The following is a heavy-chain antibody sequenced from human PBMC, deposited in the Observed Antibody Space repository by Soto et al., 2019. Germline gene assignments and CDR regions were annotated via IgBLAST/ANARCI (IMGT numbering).Heavy chain of an antibody. V-gene: IGHV3-23*01. Sequence: GGSLRLSCAASGFTFSSYAMSWVRQAPGKGLEWVSAISGSGGSTYYADSVKGRFTISRDNSKNTLYLQMNSLRAEDTAVYYCAKELTSRSIVVVVAAIPADYYYMDVWGKGTTVTVS. CDR3: AKELTSRSIVVVVAAIPADYYYMDV. J-gene: IGHJ6*03. CDR2: ISGSGGST. CDR1: GFTFSSYA. D-gene: IGHD2-15*01.